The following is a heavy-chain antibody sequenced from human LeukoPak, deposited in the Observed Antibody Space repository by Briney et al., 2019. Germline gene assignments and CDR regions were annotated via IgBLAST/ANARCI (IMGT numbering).Heavy chain of an antibody. D-gene: IGHD1-20*01. CDR3: AKETNNWSFDY. V-gene: IGHV3-30*18. Sequence: GGSLRLSCAASGFTFSSYGMHWVRQAPGKGLEWVAVISYDGSNKYYADSAKGRFTISRDNSKNTLYLQMNSLRAEDTAVYYCAKETNNWSFDYWGQGTLVTVSS. J-gene: IGHJ4*02. CDR2: ISYDGSNK. CDR1: GFTFSSYG.